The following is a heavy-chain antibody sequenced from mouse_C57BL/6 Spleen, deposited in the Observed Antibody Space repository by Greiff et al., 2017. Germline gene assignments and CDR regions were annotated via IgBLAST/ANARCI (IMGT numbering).Heavy chain of an antibody. CDR1: GFTFSSYA. D-gene: IGHD2-4*01. CDR3: ARGDDYAPFDY. V-gene: IGHV5-4*03. CDR2: ISDGGSYT. Sequence: EVNVVESGGGLVKPGGSLKLSCAASGFTFSSYAMSWVRQTPEKRLEWVATISDGGSYTYYPDNVKGRFTISRDNAKNNLYLQMSHLKSEDTAMYYCARGDDYAPFDYWGQGTTLTVSS. J-gene: IGHJ2*01.